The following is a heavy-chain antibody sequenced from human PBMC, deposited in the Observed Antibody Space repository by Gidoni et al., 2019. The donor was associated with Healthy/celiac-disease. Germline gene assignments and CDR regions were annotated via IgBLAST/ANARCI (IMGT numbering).Heavy chain of an antibody. CDR2: IYYSGST. CDR1: GGSISSYY. J-gene: IGHJ2*01. D-gene: IGHD3-22*01. V-gene: IGHV4-59*01. Sequence: QVQLQESGPGLVKPSATLSLTCTVSGGSISSYYWSWIRQPPGKGLEWIGYIYYSGSTNYNPSLKSRVTISVDTSKNQCSLKLSSVTAADTAVYYCARDAYYYDSSGYTRPYWYFDLWGRGTLVTVSS. CDR3: ARDAYYYDSSGYTRPYWYFDL.